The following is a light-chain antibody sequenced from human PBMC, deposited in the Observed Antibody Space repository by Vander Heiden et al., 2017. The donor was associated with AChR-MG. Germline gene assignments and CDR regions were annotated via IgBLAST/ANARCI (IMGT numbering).Light chain of an antibody. J-gene: IGLJ2*01. V-gene: IGLV2-8*01. CDR2: EVN. Sequence: QSALTQPPSASGSPGPSVTISCTGTSSDVGGYNYVSWYQHHPGKAPKLMIYEVNRRPSGVPDRFSGSKSGNTASLTVSGLQAEDEADYYCSSYAGSNTNGLFGGGTKLTVL. CDR3: SSYAGSNTNGL. CDR1: SSDVGGYNY.